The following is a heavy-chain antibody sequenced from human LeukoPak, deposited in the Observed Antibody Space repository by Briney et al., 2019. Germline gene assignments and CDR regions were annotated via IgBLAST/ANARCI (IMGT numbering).Heavy chain of an antibody. V-gene: IGHV4-59*08. Sequence: SETLSLTCTVSGDSISSHYWSWIRQAPGKGLEWIGYIHYSVTTNYNPSLKSRIAISVDTSKNQFSLKLTSVTAADTAVYYCARLHYDTSGLYYYFDYWGQGTLVTVSS. CDR3: ARLHYDTSGLYYYFDY. CDR1: GDSISSHY. D-gene: IGHD3-22*01. CDR2: IHYSVTT. J-gene: IGHJ4*02.